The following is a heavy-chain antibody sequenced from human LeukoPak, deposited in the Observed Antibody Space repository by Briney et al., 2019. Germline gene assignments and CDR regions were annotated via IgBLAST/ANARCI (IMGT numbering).Heavy chain of an antibody. CDR3: ARVPYGSGTYYFDY. CDR2: ISYSGSP. Sequence: SETLSLTCTVSGGSINSGDSYWGWIRQPPGKSLEWIGYISYSGSPYYNPSLRGRVAISGDTSKNQFSLGLGSVTAADTAVYYCARVPYGSGTYYFDYWGPGILVTVSS. D-gene: IGHD3-10*01. V-gene: IGHV4-30-4*01. CDR1: GGSINSGDSY. J-gene: IGHJ4*02.